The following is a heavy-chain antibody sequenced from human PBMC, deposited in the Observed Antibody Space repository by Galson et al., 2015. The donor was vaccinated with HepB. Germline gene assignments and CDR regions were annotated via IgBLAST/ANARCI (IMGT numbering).Heavy chain of an antibody. CDR1: GYTFTSYY. CDR2: INPSGGTT. CDR3: AILPPHDYVGY. D-gene: IGHD4/OR15-4a*01. Sequence: SVKVSCKASGYTFTSYYLHWVRQAPGQGLEWMGIINPSGGTTTYAQKFQGRVTMTRDTSISTAYMELSRLRSDDTAVYYCAILPPHDYVGYWGQGTLVTVSS. J-gene: IGHJ4*02. V-gene: IGHV1-46*01.